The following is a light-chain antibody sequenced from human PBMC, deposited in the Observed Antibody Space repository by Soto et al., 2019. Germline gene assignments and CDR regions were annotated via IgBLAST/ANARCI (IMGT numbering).Light chain of an antibody. V-gene: IGKV3-15*01. CDR1: QTVSCI. CDR2: GAS. J-gene: IGKJ4*01. CDR3: QQYSAWPLT. Sequence: EIVMTQSPATLSVSPGERATLFCRASQTVSCIFLAWYQQKPGQAPRLLIHGASTRATGIPARFSGSGSGTEFTLTISSLQSEDFAVYYCQQYSAWPLTFGGGTKVDIK.